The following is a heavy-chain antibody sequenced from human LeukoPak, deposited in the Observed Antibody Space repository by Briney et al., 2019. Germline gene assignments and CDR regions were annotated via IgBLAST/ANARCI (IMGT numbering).Heavy chain of an antibody. J-gene: IGHJ4*02. CDR1: GFTFSSYA. CDR3: AKDEYYYDSSGDFDY. Sequence: GGSLRLSCAASGFTFSSYAMSWVRQAPGKEVEWVSAISGSGGSTYYADSVKGRFTISRDNSKNTLYLQMNSLRAEDTAVYYCAKDEYYYDSSGDFDYWGQGTLVTVSS. CDR2: ISGSGGST. V-gene: IGHV3-23*01. D-gene: IGHD3-22*01.